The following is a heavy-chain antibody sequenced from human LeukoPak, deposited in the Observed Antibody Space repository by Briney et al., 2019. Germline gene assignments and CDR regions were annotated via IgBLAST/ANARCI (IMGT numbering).Heavy chain of an antibody. CDR1: GFGFSNYW. D-gene: IGHD3-3*01. V-gene: IGHV3-23*01. CDR2: ISGSGGST. J-gene: IGHJ4*02. CDR3: AKGPYYDFWRLSYYFDY. Sequence: GGSLRLSCAASGFGFSNYWMTWVRQAPGKGLEWVSAISGSGGSTYYADSVKGRFTISRDNSKNTLYLQMNSLRAEDTAVYYCAKGPYYDFWRLSYYFDYWGQGTLVTVSS.